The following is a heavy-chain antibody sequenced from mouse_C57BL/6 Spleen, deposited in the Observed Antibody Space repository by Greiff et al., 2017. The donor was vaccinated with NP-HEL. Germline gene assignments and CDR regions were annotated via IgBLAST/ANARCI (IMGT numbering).Heavy chain of an antibody. Sequence: QVQLQQPGAELVKPGASVKMSCKASGYTFTSYWITWVKQRPGQGLEWIGDIYPGSGSTNYNEKFKSKATLTVDTATSTAYMQLSSLTSEDSAVYYCARRMVVAPFDYWGQGTTLTVSS. V-gene: IGHV1-55*01. CDR1: GYTFTSYW. J-gene: IGHJ2*01. CDR2: IYPGSGST. D-gene: IGHD1-1*01. CDR3: ARRMVVAPFDY.